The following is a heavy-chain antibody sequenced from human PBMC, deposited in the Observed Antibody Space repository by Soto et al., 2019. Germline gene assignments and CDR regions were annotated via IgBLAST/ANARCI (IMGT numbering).Heavy chain of an antibody. J-gene: IGHJ4*02. CDR2: ISGSGGST. CDR3: AKDRDQPNENPIDY. V-gene: IGHV3-23*01. D-gene: IGHD1-1*01. CDR1: GFTFSSYS. Sequence: LRLSCAASGFTFSSYSMNWVRQAPGRGLEWVSAISGSGGSTYYADSVKGRFTISRDSSKNTLYLQMNSLRAEDTAVYYCAKDRDQPNENPIDYWGQGTLVTVSS.